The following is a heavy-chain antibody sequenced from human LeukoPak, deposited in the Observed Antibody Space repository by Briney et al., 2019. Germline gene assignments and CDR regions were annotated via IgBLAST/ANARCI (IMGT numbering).Heavy chain of an antibody. CDR2: ISYSSSYI. CDR3: AAYYYDSSGYSY. V-gene: IGHV3-21*04. D-gene: IGHD3-22*01. Sequence: SGGSLRLSCAASGFTFSNYNMNWVRQAPGKGLEWVSSISYSSSYIYYADSVKGRFTISRDNAKNSLYLQMNSLRAEDTAVYYCAAYYYDSSGYSYWGQGTLVTVSS. J-gene: IGHJ4*02. CDR1: GFTFSNYN.